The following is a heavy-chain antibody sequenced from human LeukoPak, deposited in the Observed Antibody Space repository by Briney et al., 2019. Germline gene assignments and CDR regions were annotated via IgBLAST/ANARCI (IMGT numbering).Heavy chain of an antibody. Sequence: KPSETLSLTCTVSGGSISSYYWSWIRQPPGKGLEWIGYIYYSGSTNYNPSLKSRVTISVDTSKNQFSLKLSSVTAADTAVYYCARHGNPFDFWSGYSDAFDIWGQGTMVTVS. CDR2: IYYSGST. V-gene: IGHV4-59*08. J-gene: IGHJ3*02. D-gene: IGHD3-3*01. CDR1: GGSISSYY. CDR3: ARHGNPFDFWSGYSDAFDI.